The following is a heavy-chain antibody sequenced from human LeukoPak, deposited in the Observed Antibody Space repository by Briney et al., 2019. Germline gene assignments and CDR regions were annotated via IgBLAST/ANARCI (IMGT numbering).Heavy chain of an antibody. J-gene: IGHJ4*02. CDR1: GYTFTSYY. CDR2: INPIGDST. CDR3: ASAVVVTATLDY. D-gene: IGHD2-21*02. V-gene: IGHV1-46*01. Sequence: ASVKVSCKASGYTFTSYYMHWVRQAPGQGLEWMGIINPIGDSTNYAQKFQGRVTMTRDTSTSTVYMELSSLRSEDTAAYYCASAVVVTATLDYWGQGTLVTVSS.